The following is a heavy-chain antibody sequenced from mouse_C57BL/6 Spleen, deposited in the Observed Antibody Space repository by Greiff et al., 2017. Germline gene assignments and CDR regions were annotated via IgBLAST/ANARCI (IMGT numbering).Heavy chain of an antibody. Sequence: QVQLQQSGPGLVQPSQSLSITCTVSGFSLTSYGVHWVRQSPGKGLEWLGVIWSGGSTDYNAAFISRRSISKDNSKSQVFFKMNSLQADDTAIYYCARADGSSYFDYWGQGTTLTVSS. D-gene: IGHD1-1*01. CDR3: ARADGSSYFDY. CDR2: IWSGGST. J-gene: IGHJ2*01. V-gene: IGHV2-2*01. CDR1: GFSLTSYG.